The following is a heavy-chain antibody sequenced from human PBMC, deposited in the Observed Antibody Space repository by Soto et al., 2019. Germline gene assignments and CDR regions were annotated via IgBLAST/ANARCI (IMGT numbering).Heavy chain of an antibody. CDR2: ISSSSSYI. J-gene: IGHJ4*02. D-gene: IGHD5-18*01. Sequence: GGSLTLSCAASGLTFSSYSMNLVRQAPGKGLEWVSYISSSSSYIYYADSVKGRFTISRDNAKNSLYLQMNSLRAEDTAVYYCARDQPGYSYGYGLGYWGQGT. V-gene: IGHV3-21*01. CDR1: GLTFSSYS. CDR3: ARDQPGYSYGYGLGY.